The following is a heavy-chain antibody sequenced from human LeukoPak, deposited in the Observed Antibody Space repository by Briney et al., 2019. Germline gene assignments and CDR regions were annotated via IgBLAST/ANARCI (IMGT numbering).Heavy chain of an antibody. CDR2: INLDGGKK. Sequence: GGSLRLSCATSGFTFSHYWMSWVRQAPGKGLEWVANINLDGGKKYHVDSVEGRFTISRDNAQNSLYLQMNSLRVEDTAVYYCARDETGGHFENWGQGTLVTVSS. D-gene: IGHD3-10*01. J-gene: IGHJ4*02. V-gene: IGHV3-7*01. CDR1: GFTFSHYW. CDR3: ARDETGGHFEN.